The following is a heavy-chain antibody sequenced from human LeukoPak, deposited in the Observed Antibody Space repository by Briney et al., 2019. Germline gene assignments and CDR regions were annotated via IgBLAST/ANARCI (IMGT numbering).Heavy chain of an antibody. D-gene: IGHD3-3*01. CDR2: IYYSGST. CDR1: GGSISSSSYY. J-gene: IGHJ6*03. Sequence: SETLSLTCTVSGGSISSSSYYWGWIRQPPGKGLEWIGSIYYSGSTYYNPSLKSRVTISVDTSKNQFSLKLSSVTAADTAVYYCARTQPWVGDFWSGNRDPYYYYMDVWGKGTTVTVSS. V-gene: IGHV4-39*07. CDR3: ARTQPWVGDFWSGNRDPYYYYMDV.